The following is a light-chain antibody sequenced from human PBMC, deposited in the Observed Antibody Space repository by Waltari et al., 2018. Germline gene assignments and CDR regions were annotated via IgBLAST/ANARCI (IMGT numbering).Light chain of an antibody. J-gene: IGKJ1*01. CDR1: QSVLYSSNKKKY. CDR3: QQDYSTPWT. V-gene: IGKV4-1*01. Sequence: DIVMTQSPDSLAVSLGERATINCKSSQSVLYSSNKKKYLAWYQQKAGQPPKLLIYWASTRESGVPDRFTGSGSGTDFTLTISSLQAEDVAVYYCQQDYSTPWTFGQGTKVEIK. CDR2: WAS.